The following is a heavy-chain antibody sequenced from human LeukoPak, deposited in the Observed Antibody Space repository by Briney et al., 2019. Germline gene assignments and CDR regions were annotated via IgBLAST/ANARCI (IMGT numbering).Heavy chain of an antibody. CDR1: GFTFSSYW. V-gene: IGHV3-74*01. J-gene: IGHJ5*02. CDR2: INSDGSST. D-gene: IGHD5/OR15-5a*01. CDR3: AKVYA. Sequence: GGSLRLSCTAYGFTFSSYWMHWVRQAPGKGLVWVSHINSDGSSTNYADSVKGRFTISRDNAKNTLYLQMNSLRAEDTAVYYCAKVYAWGQGTLVTVSS.